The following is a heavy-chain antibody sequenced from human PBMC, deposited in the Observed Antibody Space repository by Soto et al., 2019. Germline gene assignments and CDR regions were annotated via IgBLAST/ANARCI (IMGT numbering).Heavy chain of an antibody. J-gene: IGHJ6*02. Sequence: PSETLSLTCTVSGGSISSYYWSWIRQPPGKGLEWIGYIYYSGSTNYNPSLKSRVTISVDTSKNQFSLKLSSVTAADTAVYYCARVRKPRAVWFGEFRPRITYGMDVWGQGTTVTVSS. CDR1: GGSISSYY. V-gene: IGHV4-59*12. CDR2: IYYSGST. CDR3: ARVRKPRAVWFGEFRPRITYGMDV. D-gene: IGHD3-10*01.